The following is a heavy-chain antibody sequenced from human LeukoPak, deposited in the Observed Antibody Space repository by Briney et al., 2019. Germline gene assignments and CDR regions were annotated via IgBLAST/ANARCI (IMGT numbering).Heavy chain of an antibody. CDR2: ISYDGSNK. D-gene: IGHD3-22*01. CDR3: ARDQRSSGYYAN. CDR1: EFTFSSNA. V-gene: IGHV3-30*04. Sequence: GGSLRLSCAASEFTFSSNAMHWVRQAPGKGLEWVTIISYDGSNKYYADSVKGRFTISRDNSKNTLYLQMNSLRAEDTAVYYCARDQRSSGYYANWGQGTLVTVSS. J-gene: IGHJ4*02.